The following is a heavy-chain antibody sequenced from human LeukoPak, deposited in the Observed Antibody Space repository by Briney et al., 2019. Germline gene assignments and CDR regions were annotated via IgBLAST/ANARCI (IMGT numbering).Heavy chain of an antibody. D-gene: IGHD1-26*01. CDR1: GYTFTSYD. Sequence: ASVRVSCKASGYTFTSYDINWVRQASGQGLEWMGWMNPNTGNTGYAQKFQGRVTITRNTSISTVYMELSSLRSEDTAVYYCARGVGATISYYHYYIDVWGKGTTVTVSS. V-gene: IGHV1-8*03. J-gene: IGHJ6*03. CDR3: ARGVGATISYYHYYIDV. CDR2: MNPNTGNT.